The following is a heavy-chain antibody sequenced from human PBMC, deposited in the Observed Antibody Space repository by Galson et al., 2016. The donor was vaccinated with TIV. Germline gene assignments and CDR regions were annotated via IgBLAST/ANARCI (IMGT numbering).Heavy chain of an antibody. CDR3: AKCRNTAMDTYYFYYGLDV. V-gene: IGHV1-69*01. Sequence: SCKASGGTFSSFVVTWVRQAPGQGLEWMGGIIPLFGEAHYAQKFQGRVTISADESTSTVYMELRSLRSGDTAVSYCAKCRNTAMDTYYFYYGLDVWGQGTTVTVSS. D-gene: IGHD5-18*01. J-gene: IGHJ6*02. CDR1: GGTFSSFV. CDR2: IIPLFGEA.